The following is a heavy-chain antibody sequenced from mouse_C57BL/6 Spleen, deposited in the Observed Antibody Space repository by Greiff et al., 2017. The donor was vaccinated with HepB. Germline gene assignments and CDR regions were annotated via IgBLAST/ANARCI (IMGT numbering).Heavy chain of an antibody. D-gene: IGHD2-1*01. CDR1: GYAFSSYW. CDR3: ARGWGNGLAMDY. CDR2: IYPGDGDT. Sequence: QVQLQQSGAELVKPGASVKISCKASGYAFSSYWMNWVKQRPGKGLEWIGQIYPGDGDTNYNGKFKGKATLTADKSSSTAYMQLSSLTSEDSAVYCCARGWGNGLAMDYWGQGTSVTVSS. J-gene: IGHJ4*01. V-gene: IGHV1-80*01.